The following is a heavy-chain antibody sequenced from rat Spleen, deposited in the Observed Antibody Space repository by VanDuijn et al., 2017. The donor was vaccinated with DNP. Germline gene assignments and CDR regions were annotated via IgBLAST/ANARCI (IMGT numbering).Heavy chain of an antibody. Sequence: VQLKESGPGLVQPSQTLSLTCTVGGFSLTSYNINWIRQVPGKGLEWFASITSSGSDTYYPDSVKGRFTISRDNARNTLYLQMDSLRSEDTATYYCARDQRLQWDYFDYWGQGVMVTVSS. J-gene: IGHJ2*01. V-gene: IGHV5-31*01. D-gene: IGHD1-1*01. CDR1: GFSLTSYN. CDR2: ITSSGSDT. CDR3: ARDQRLQWDYFDY.